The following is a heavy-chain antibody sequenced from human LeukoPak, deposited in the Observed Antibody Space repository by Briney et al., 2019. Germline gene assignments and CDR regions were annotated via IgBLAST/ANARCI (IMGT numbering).Heavy chain of an antibody. CDR3: AGFTFFRGVITFDY. J-gene: IGHJ4*02. CDR1: GYSISSGFY. Sequence: PSETLSLTCSVSGYSISSGFYWGWIRQPPGKGLEWIGNIYHSGNTYYNPSLKSRVTISVDTSKSQFSLRLSSVTAADTAVYYCAGFTFFRGVITFDYWGQGTLVTVSS. CDR2: IYHSGNT. V-gene: IGHV4-38-2*01. D-gene: IGHD3-10*01.